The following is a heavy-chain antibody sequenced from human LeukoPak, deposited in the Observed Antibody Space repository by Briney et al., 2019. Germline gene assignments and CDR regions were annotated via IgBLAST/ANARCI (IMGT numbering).Heavy chain of an antibody. Sequence: SETLSLTCAVYGGSFSGYYWSWIRQPPGKGLEWIGEINHSGSTNYNPSLKSRVTMSVDTSKNQFSLKLSSVTAADTAVYYCARDLDDFWSGHGHDAFDIWGQGTMVTVSS. D-gene: IGHD3-3*01. J-gene: IGHJ3*02. CDR2: INHSGST. V-gene: IGHV4-34*01. CDR3: ARDLDDFWSGHGHDAFDI. CDR1: GGSFSGYY.